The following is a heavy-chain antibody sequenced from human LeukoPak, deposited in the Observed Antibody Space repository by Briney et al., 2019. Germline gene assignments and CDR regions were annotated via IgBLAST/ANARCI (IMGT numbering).Heavy chain of an antibody. CDR3: ARDQVLMVYAIVDYYYYGMDV. V-gene: IGHV3-33*01. Sequence: GRSLGPSCAASGFTLSSYGMHWVRQAPGKGLEWVAVIWYDGSNKYYADSVKGRFTISRDNSKNTLYLQMNSLRAEDTAVYYCARDQVLMVYAIVDYYYYGMDVWGQGTTVTVSS. D-gene: IGHD2-8*01. CDR2: IWYDGSNK. J-gene: IGHJ6*02. CDR1: GFTLSSYG.